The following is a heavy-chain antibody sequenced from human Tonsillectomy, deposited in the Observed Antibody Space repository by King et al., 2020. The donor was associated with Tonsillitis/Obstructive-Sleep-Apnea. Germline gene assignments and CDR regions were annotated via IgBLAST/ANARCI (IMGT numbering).Heavy chain of an antibody. CDR2: IYYNGDT. J-gene: IGHJ6*03. CDR3: ARHAPDMDNYYYYMDV. Sequence: QLQESGPGLVKPSETLSLSCTVSGGSISSSRYYWSWIRQPPGKGLEWIGTIYYNGDTYYNPSLKSRVTVSIDTSENQFSLKLTSVTAADTAVYYCARHAPDMDNYYYYMDVWGKGTTVTVSS. D-gene: IGHD3-9*01. CDR1: GGSISSSRYY. V-gene: IGHV4-39*01.